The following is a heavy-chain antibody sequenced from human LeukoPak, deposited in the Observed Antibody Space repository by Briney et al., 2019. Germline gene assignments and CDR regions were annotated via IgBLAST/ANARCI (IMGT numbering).Heavy chain of an antibody. J-gene: IGHJ4*02. CDR1: GFTFDDYA. Sequence: GGSLRLSCAASGFTFDDYAMHWVRQAPGKGLDWVSGISWNSGSIGYADSVKGRFTISRDNAKNSLYLQMNSLRAEDMALYYCAKDGDYYGSGNHFDYWGQGTLVTVSS. D-gene: IGHD3-10*01. CDR3: AKDGDYYGSGNHFDY. CDR2: ISWNSGSI. V-gene: IGHV3-9*03.